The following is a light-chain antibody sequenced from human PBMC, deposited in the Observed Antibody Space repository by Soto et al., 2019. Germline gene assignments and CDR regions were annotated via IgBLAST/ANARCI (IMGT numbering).Light chain of an antibody. Sequence: EIVMTQSPAILSVSPGERVTLSCRANQSISSNLAWYQQKPGHTPRLLIYGATTRATGIPARFSGSGSGTDFTLTINSLQSEDFAVYYCHQYNSWPRGTFGPGTKVEIK. CDR3: HQYNSWPRGT. J-gene: IGKJ3*01. CDR2: GAT. CDR1: QSISSN. V-gene: IGKV3D-15*01.